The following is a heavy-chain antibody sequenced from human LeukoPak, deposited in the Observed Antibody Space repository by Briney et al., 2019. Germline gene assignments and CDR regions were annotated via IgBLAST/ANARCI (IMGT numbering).Heavy chain of an antibody. CDR3: ASAPPRKVDFWSGYYSDYYGMDV. J-gene: IGHJ6*02. CDR1: GGPISSGDYY. CDR2: IHYSEST. V-gene: IGHV4-31*03. D-gene: IGHD3-3*01. Sequence: SQTLSLTCTVSGGPISSGDYYWSWIRQHPGKGLEWIGYIHYSESTYYNPSLKSRVTISVDTSKNQFSLKLSSVTAADTAVYYCASAPPRKVDFWSGYYSDYYGMDVWGQGTTVTVSS.